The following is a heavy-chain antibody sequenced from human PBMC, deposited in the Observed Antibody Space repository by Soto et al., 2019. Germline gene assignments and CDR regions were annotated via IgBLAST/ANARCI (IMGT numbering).Heavy chain of an antibody. Sequence: GESQKISCTVYSDSFSNYWIGWVRQMPGKGLEWMGRIDPSDSYSNYGPSFQGLVTISTDKSISTVYLQWTSLKASDTAMYFCARHRGGQMPTRLDVWGQGTAVTVSS. CDR3: ARHRGGQMPTRLDV. V-gene: IGHV5-10-1*01. J-gene: IGHJ6*02. D-gene: IGHD2-15*01. CDR1: SDSFSNYW. CDR2: IDPSDSYS.